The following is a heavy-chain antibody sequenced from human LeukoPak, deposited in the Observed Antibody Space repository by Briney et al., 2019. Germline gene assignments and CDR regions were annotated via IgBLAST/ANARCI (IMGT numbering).Heavy chain of an antibody. D-gene: IGHD3-9*01. CDR3: AKEKCSTILTGYCPFDY. Sequence: PGGSLRLSCAASGFTVSNNYMTWVRQAPGKGLEWVSVISSSGDDTYYTDSVKGRFTISRDNSKNMLYLQMNSLRAEDTAVYYCAKEKCSTILTGYCPFDYWGQGTLVTVSS. CDR1: GFTVSNNY. J-gene: IGHJ4*02. V-gene: IGHV3-23*01. CDR2: ISSSGDDT.